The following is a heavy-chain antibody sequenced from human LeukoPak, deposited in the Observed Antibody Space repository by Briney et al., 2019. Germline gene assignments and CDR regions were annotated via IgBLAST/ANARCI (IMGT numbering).Heavy chain of an antibody. CDR3: ASRYDYDTRGYFLH. CDR2: IYYSGST. Sequence: SETLSLTCTVSGNSTRSSSYYWGWIRQSPEKGLEWIGSIYYSGSTYYSASFKSRVTISVDTSQNQFSLELRSVTAADRAVYYCASRYDYDTRGYFLHWGQGTLVTVSS. V-gene: IGHV4-39*01. CDR1: GNSTRSSSYY. J-gene: IGHJ1*01. D-gene: IGHD3-22*01.